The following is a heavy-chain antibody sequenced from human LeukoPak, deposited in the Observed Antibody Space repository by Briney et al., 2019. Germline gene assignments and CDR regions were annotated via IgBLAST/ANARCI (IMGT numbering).Heavy chain of an antibody. CDR1: GFTFSSYS. J-gene: IGHJ4*02. Sequence: GGSLRLSCAASGFTFSSYSMNWVRQAPGKGLEWVSSISSSSSYIYYADSVKGRFTISRDNAKNSLYLQMNSLRAEDTAVYYCARALEYGSSVPPYWGQGTLVTVSS. CDR2: ISSSSSYI. D-gene: IGHD6-6*01. V-gene: IGHV3-21*01. CDR3: ARALEYGSSVPPY.